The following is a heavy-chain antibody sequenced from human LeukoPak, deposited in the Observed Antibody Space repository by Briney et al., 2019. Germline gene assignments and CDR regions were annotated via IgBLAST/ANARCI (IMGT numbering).Heavy chain of an antibody. V-gene: IGHV5-51*01. CDR2: IYPGDSDT. CDR3: ARRPSSGYYGSHFDY. Sequence: GGSLKISCKGSGYSFTSYWIGWVRQMPGKGLEWMGIIYPGDSDTRYSPSFQGQVTISAGKSISTAYLQWNSLKTSDTAMYYCARRPSSGYYGSHFDYWGQGTLVTVSS. CDR1: GYSFTSYW. D-gene: IGHD3-22*01. J-gene: IGHJ4*02.